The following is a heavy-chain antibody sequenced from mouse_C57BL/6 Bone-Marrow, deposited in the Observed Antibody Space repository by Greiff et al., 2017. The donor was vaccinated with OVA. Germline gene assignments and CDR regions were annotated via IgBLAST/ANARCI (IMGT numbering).Heavy chain of an antibody. Sequence: LQESGPELVKPGASVKISCKASGYAFSSSWMNWVKQRPGKGLEWIGRIYPGDGDTNYNGKFKGKATLTADKSSSTAYMQLSSLTSEDSAVYVRARGLRDAMDYWGQGTSVTVSS. CDR2: IYPGDGDT. J-gene: IGHJ4*01. CDR3: ARGLRDAMDY. V-gene: IGHV1-82*01. D-gene: IGHD3-1*01. CDR1: GYAFSSSW.